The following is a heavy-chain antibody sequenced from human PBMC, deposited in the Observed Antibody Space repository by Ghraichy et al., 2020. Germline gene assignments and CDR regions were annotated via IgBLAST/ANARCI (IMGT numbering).Heavy chain of an antibody. V-gene: IGHV3-23*01. D-gene: IGHD6-6*01. CDR3: AKDLIAARTS. CDR2: ISGSGENT. J-gene: IGHJ4*02. CDR1: GFTFNNYA. Sequence: GESLRLSCVASGFTFNNYAMAWVRQAPGKGLEWVSSISGSGENTYSADPVKGRFSISRDNWKNTLYLQMNSLSAEDTAVYYCAKDLIAARTSWGQGTLVTVSS.